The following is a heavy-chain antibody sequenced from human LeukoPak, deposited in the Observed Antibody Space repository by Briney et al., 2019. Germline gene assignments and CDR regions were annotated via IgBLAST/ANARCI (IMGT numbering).Heavy chain of an antibody. Sequence: KPSETLSLTCAVSDGSSSTKYWSWIRQPPGRGLEWIAEIYPSGDTRYAPSLTGRVTISADRSKGQFFLRLTSVTAADTAVYYCGGYQFWFQNDVWGQGTLVTVSS. J-gene: IGHJ4*02. V-gene: IGHV4-34*01. CDR1: DGSSSTKY. CDR3: GGYQFWFQNDV. D-gene: IGHD3-3*01. CDR2: IYPSGDT.